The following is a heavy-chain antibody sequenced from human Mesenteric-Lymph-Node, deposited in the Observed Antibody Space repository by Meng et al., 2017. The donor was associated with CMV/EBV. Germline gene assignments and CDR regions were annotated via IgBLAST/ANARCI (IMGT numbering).Heavy chain of an antibody. CDR2: INSNGDHT. J-gene: IGHJ4*02. V-gene: IGHV3-64*02. D-gene: IGHD3-10*01. CDR1: GFTFITYT. CDR3: ARSLGSEKNF. Sequence: GGSLRLSCAVSGFTFITYTMHWVRQAPGKGLEYVSTINSNGDHTSYADSVKGRFTISRDNSKNMVYLHMSSLRVEDMAVYYCARSLGSEKNFWGQGTLVTVSS.